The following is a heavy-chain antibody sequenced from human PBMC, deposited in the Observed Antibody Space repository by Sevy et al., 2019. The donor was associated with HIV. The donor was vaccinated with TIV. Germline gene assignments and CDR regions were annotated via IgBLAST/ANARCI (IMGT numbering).Heavy chain of an antibody. CDR1: GFTFGTYG. V-gene: IGHV3-33*08. J-gene: IGHJ4*02. Sequence: GGSLRLSCAASGFTFGTYGMYCVRQTPGKGLEWVANIWFDGSNEDYAVSVKGRFTISRDNSKNTLFLQMNSLRAEDTAVYYCAREHFARSLDYWGQGTVVTVSS. D-gene: IGHD3-3*02. CDR3: AREHFARSLDY. CDR2: IWFDGSNE.